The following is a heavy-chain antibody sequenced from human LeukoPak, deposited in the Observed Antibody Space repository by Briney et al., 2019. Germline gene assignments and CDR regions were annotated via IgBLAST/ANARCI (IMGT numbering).Heavy chain of an antibody. CDR2: INHSGST. J-gene: IGHJ3*02. Sequence: SETLSLTCAVYGGSFSGYYWSWIRQPPGKGLEWIGEINHSGSTNFNPSLKSRVTILVDTSKNQFSLKMNSMTAADTAVYSCARGQLGYCDDTSCRDAFDIWGQGTMVTVSS. V-gene: IGHV4-34*01. D-gene: IGHD2-2*01. CDR3: ARGQLGYCDDTSCRDAFDI. CDR1: GGSFSGYY.